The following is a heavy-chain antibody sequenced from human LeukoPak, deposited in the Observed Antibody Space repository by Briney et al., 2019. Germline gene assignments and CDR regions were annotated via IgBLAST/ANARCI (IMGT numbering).Heavy chain of an antibody. Sequence: SETLSLTCTVSGGSISSSSYYWGWLRQPPGKGLEWIGSIYYSGSTYYNPSLKSRVTISVDTSKNQFSLKLSSVTAADTAVYYCATIGVSGRPTDYWGQGTLVTVSS. CDR1: GGSISSSSYY. D-gene: IGHD1-26*01. V-gene: IGHV4-39*07. CDR2: IYYSGST. CDR3: ATIGVSGRPTDY. J-gene: IGHJ4*02.